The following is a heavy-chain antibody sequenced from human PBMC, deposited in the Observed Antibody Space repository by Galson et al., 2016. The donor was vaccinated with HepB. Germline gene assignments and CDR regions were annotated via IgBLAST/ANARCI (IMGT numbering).Heavy chain of an antibody. Sequence: SETLSLTCTVSGGSISSNTYYWGWIRQPPGKGLEWIGSIYYSGSTYYNPSLKNRVTISVDTSKNQFSLKLSSVTAADTAVYYCEGPGFGRTLYGFDPWGQGTLVTVSS. J-gene: IGHJ5*02. CDR1: GGSISSNTYY. D-gene: IGHD2-8*01. CDR2: IYYSGST. V-gene: IGHV4-39*01. CDR3: EGPGFGRTLYGFDP.